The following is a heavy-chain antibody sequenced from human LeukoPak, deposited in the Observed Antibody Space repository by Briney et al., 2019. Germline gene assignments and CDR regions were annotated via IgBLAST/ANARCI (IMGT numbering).Heavy chain of an antibody. CDR1: GFTFSSYS. CDR2: ISYDGSNK. V-gene: IGHV3-30*18. J-gene: IGHJ4*02. Sequence: GGSLRLSCAASGFTFSSYSMHWVRQAPGKGLEWVAVISYDGSNKYYADSVKGRFTISRDNSKNTLYLQMNSLRAEDTAVYYCAKDCSSTSCFDYWGQGTLVAVSS. CDR3: AKDCSSTSCFDY. D-gene: IGHD2-2*01.